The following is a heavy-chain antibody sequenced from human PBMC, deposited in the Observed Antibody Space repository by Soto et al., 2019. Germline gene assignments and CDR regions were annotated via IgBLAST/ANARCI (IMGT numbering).Heavy chain of an antibody. V-gene: IGHV3-30-3*01. D-gene: IGHD6-13*01. Sequence: QVQLVESGGGVVQPGRSLRLSCAASGFTFSSYAMHWVRQAPGKGLEWVAVISYDGSNKYYADSVKGRFTISRDNSKNTLYLQMNSLRAEDTAVYYCARDVAAGTPPTYWFDPWGQGTRVTVSS. CDR2: ISYDGSNK. J-gene: IGHJ5*02. CDR1: GFTFSSYA. CDR3: ARDVAAGTPPTYWFDP.